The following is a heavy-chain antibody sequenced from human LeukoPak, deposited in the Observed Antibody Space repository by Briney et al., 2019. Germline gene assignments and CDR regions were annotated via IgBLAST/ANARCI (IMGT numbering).Heavy chain of an antibody. Sequence: GASVNVSCKASGYFFTGYYMHWVRQAPGQGLEWMGWINPNSGGTNYAQKFQGRVTMTRDTSISTGYMELSRLRSDDTAVYYCARADSYYYYMDVWGKGTTVTVSS. V-gene: IGHV1-2*02. CDR1: GYFFTGYY. CDR3: ARADSYYYYMDV. J-gene: IGHJ6*03. CDR2: INPNSGGT.